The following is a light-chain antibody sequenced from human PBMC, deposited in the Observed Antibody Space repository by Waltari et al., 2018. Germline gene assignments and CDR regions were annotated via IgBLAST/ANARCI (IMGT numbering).Light chain of an antibody. V-gene: IGLV1-47*01. J-gene: IGLJ3*02. CDR1: SSNIGSNY. Sequence: QSVLTQPPSASGTAGQRVTISCSGSSSNIGSNYVYWYLQLPGSAPKLLIYVNSQRPSGVPDRFSGSKSGTSASLAISGLRFEDEADYYCLAWDDSLSGPVFGGGTKLTVL. CDR3: LAWDDSLSGPV. CDR2: VNS.